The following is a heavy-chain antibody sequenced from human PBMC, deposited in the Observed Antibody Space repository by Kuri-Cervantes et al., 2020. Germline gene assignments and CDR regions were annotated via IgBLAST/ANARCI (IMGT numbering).Heavy chain of an antibody. V-gene: IGHV3-21*03. CDR2: ISSSSSYI. D-gene: IGHD5-18*01. J-gene: IGHJ4*02. CDR3: ARGVDTAMED. Sequence: LSLTCAASGFTFSSYSMNWVRQAPGKGLEWVSSISSSSSYIYYADSVKGRFTISGDNAKNSLYLQMNSLRAEDTAVYYCARGVDTAMEDWGQGTLVTVSS. CDR1: GFTFSSYS.